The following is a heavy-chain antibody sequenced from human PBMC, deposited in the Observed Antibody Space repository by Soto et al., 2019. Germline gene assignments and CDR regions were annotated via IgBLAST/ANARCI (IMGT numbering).Heavy chain of an antibody. V-gene: IGHV1-46*01. J-gene: IGHJ4*02. Sequence: ASVKVSCKASGDTFSTYTITWIRQAPGQGLEWMGIINPSGGSTSYAQKFQGRVTMTRDTSTSTVYMELSSLRSEDTAVYYCATAFRYSSSWYTFDYWGQGTLVTVSS. CDR2: INPSGGST. CDR3: ATAFRYSSSWYTFDY. CDR1: GDTFSTYT. D-gene: IGHD6-13*01.